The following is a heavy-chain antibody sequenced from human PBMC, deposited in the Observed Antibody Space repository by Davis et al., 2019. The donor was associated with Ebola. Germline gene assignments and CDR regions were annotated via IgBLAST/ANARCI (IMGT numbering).Heavy chain of an antibody. CDR3: ARVWVKVVIARQYYYYYGMDV. D-gene: IGHD2-21*01. CDR2: IYYSGST. V-gene: IGHV4-59*12. Sequence: MPGGSLRLSCTVSGGSISSYYWSWIRQPPGKGLEWIGSIYYSGSTNYNPSLKSRVTISVDTSKNQFYLKLSSVTAADTDVYYCARVWVKVVIARQYYYYYGMDVWGQGTTVTVSS. J-gene: IGHJ6*02. CDR1: GGSISSYY.